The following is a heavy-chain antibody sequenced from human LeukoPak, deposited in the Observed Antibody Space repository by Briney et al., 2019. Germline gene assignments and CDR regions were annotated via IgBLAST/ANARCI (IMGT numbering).Heavy chain of an antibody. Sequence: SETLSLTCTVSGGSISSYYWTWIRQPPGKGLEWIGYIYYSGSTNYNPSLKSRVTMSVDTSKNHFSLNLSSVTAADTAVYYCARQSNGYSYGYYYYYYYVDVWGKGTTVTVSS. D-gene: IGHD5-18*01. CDR3: ARQSNGYSYGYYYYYYYVDV. V-gene: IGHV4-59*08. J-gene: IGHJ6*03. CDR1: GGSISSYY. CDR2: IYYSGST.